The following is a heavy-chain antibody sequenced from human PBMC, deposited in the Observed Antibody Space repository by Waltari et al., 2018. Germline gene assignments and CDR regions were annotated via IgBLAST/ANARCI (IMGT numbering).Heavy chain of an antibody. CDR1: GVILSRQD. Sequence: QVQLVESGGGVVLPGGALRLSCKASGVILSRQDMNGGRQAPGMGLAGGSFVRLDGGQKFYADTVTGRFTVSRDNSRDTLYLHMESLSSGDTATYFCATQASISRPSFWGRGTLVTVSS. CDR3: ATQASISRPSF. V-gene: IGHV3-30*02. J-gene: IGHJ4*02. CDR2: VRLDGGQK. D-gene: IGHD3-16*02.